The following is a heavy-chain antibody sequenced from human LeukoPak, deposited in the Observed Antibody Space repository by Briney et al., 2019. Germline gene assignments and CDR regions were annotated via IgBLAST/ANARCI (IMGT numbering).Heavy chain of an antibody. D-gene: IGHD3-10*01. CDR2: ISGYTGHA. CDR3: AREGDYYGSGSQKGYHYYMDV. Sequence: GASVKVSCKASGYTFNTYAISWVRQSAGPGLKWLGWISGYTGHAEYAQKFQGRVTMTTATSTSPDYMALRSLRSDDTAVYYCAREGDYYGSGSQKGYHYYMDVWGKGTTVTVSS. CDR1: GYTFNTYA. J-gene: IGHJ6*03. V-gene: IGHV1-18*01.